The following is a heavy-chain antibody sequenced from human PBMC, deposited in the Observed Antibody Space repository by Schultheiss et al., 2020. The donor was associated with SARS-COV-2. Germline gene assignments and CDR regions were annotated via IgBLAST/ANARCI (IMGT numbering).Heavy chain of an antibody. CDR3: ARDSHYYDSRGFGY. V-gene: IGHV4-59*01. CDR2: IYYSGST. J-gene: IGHJ4*02. D-gene: IGHD3-22*01. CDR1: GGSFSGYY. Sequence: SETLSLTCAVYGGSFSGYYWSWIRQPPGKGLEWIGYIYYSGSTNYNPSLKSRVTISVDTSKNQFSLKLSSVTAADTAVYYCARDSHYYDSRGFGYWGQGTLVTVSS.